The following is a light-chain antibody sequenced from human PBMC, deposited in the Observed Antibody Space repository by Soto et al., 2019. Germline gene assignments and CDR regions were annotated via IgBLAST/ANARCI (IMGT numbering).Light chain of an antibody. CDR2: GAS. CDR1: QSVRTTS. V-gene: IGKV3-20*01. CDR3: QQYGSSPQT. Sequence: EIVLIQSPGTLSLSPGEGATLSCRASQSVRTTSLAWYQQRPGQPPRLLIYGASFRAPGISERFSGSGSGTDFTLTIRRLEPEDFAVYYCQQYGSSPQTFGQGTKVDIK. J-gene: IGKJ1*01.